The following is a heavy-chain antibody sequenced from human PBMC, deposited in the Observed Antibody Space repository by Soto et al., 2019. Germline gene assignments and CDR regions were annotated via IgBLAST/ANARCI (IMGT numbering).Heavy chain of an antibody. D-gene: IGHD3-22*01. CDR3: ARVFFRLFAFDI. CDR1: GYTFTTYG. Sequence: QVQLVQSGGEVKKPGASVKVSCKASGYTFTTYGISWVRQAAGQGLEWMGWISAYNGNTSYAQKLQGRVTMTTDTYTSTAYMELRSLKSDDTAVYSCARVFFRLFAFDIWGQGTMVTVSS. J-gene: IGHJ3*02. V-gene: IGHV1-18*01. CDR2: ISAYNGNT.